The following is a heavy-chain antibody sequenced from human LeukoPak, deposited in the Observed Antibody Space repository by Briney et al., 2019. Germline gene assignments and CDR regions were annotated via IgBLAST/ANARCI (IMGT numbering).Heavy chain of an antibody. CDR2: ISSSGSTI. CDR1: GFTFSSYE. V-gene: IGHV3-48*03. Sequence: PGGSLRLSCAASGFTFSSYEMNWVRKAPGKGLEWVSYISSSGSTIYYADSVKGRFTISRDNAKNSLYLQMNSLRAEDTAVYYCARGRTPGRNWFDPWGQGTLVTVSS. J-gene: IGHJ5*02. D-gene: IGHD2-15*01. CDR3: ARGRTPGRNWFDP.